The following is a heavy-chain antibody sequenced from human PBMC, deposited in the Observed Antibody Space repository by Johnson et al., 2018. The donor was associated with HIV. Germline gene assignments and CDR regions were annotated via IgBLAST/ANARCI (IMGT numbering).Heavy chain of an antibody. Sequence: QVQLVESGGTVVQPGRSLRLSCAASGFIFSDFGMHWVRQAPGKGLEWVAVISHDANNKFYADSVKGRFAVSRDASKNTLYLQMSSLRVEDTAVYYCAKVFSDNWNLASSLDDAFNIWGQGTMVTVSS. CDR2: ISHDANNK. V-gene: IGHV3-30*18. D-gene: IGHD1-1*01. CDR1: GFIFSDFG. J-gene: IGHJ3*02. CDR3: AKVFSDNWNLASSLDDAFNI.